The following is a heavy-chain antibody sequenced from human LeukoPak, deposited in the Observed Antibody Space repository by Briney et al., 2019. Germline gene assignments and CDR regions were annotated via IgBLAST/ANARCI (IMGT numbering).Heavy chain of an antibody. CDR2: ISWNSGSI. Sequence: GRSLRLSCAASGFTFDDYAMHWVRHAPGKGLEWVSGISWNSGSIGYADSVKGRFTISRDNAKNSLYLQMNSLRAEDTALYYCAKDLGYDILTGYYAYYGMDVWGQGTTVTVSS. V-gene: IGHV3-9*01. J-gene: IGHJ6*02. D-gene: IGHD3-9*01. CDR1: GFTFDDYA. CDR3: AKDLGYDILTGYYAYYGMDV.